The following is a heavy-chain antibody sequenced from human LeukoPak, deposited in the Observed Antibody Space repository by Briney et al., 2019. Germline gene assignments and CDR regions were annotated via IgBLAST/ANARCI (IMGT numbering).Heavy chain of an antibody. J-gene: IGHJ4*02. CDR1: GLTFSSYA. CDR2: ISYDGSNK. CDR3: ARDPGVY. D-gene: IGHD3-10*01. V-gene: IGHV3-30-3*01. Sequence: GGSLRLSCAASGLTFSSYAMHWVRQAPGKGLEWVAVISYDGSNKYYADSVKGRFTISRDNSKNTLYLQMNSLRAEDTAVYYCARDPGVYWGQGTLVTVSS.